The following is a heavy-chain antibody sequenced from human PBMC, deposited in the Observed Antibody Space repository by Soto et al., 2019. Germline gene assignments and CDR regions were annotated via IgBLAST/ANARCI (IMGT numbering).Heavy chain of an antibody. J-gene: IGHJ6*03. CDR3: AKDGYSSSRTNYYYYYYMDV. Sequence: GGSLRLSCAASGFTFSSYGMHWVRQAPGKGLEWVAVISYDGSNKYYADSLKGRFTISRDNSKNTLYLQMNSLRAEDTAVYYCAKDGYSSSRTNYYYYYYMDVWGKGTTVTVSS. CDR1: GFTFSSYG. V-gene: IGHV3-30*18. D-gene: IGHD6-13*01. CDR2: ISYDGSNK.